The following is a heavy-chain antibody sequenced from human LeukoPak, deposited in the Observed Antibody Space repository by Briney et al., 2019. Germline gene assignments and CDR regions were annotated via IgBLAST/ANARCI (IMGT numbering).Heavy chain of an antibody. J-gene: IGHJ6*03. D-gene: IGHD1/OR15-1a*01. V-gene: IGHV1-2*02. Sequence: ASVPVSCQASLYTFTGYYMHWVRQAPGQGREWMGLINPNSGGTNYAQKFQGRVTMTWHTSISTAYMELSRLRSDDTAVYYCARDGTPASDMDVWGKGTTVTVSS. CDR1: LYTFTGYY. CDR3: ARDGTPASDMDV. CDR2: INPNSGGT.